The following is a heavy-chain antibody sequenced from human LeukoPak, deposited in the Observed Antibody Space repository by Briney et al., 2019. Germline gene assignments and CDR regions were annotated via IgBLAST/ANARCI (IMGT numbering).Heavy chain of an antibody. CDR2: ISGSGGGT. CDR3: ARENTAMATAHTKHGMDV. J-gene: IGHJ6*02. D-gene: IGHD5-18*01. CDR1: GVTFSSYV. V-gene: IGHV3-23*01. Sequence: GGSLRLSCEASGVTFSSYVMSWVRQAPGKGPEWVSGISGSGGGTYYADSVKGRFAISRDNSKNTLYLQMNSLRAEDTAVYYCARENTAMATAHTKHGMDVWGQGTTVTVSS.